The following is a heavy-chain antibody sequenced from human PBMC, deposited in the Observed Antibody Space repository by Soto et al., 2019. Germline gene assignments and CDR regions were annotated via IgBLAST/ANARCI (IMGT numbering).Heavy chain of an antibody. CDR1: GFTFSSYW. Sequence: GESLRLSCAASGFTFSSYWMSWVRQAPGKGLEWVANIKQDGSEKYYVDSVKGRFTISRDNAKNSLYLQMNSLRAEDTAVYYCARDDLTAMVDYWGQGTLVTVSS. V-gene: IGHV3-7*01. J-gene: IGHJ4*02. D-gene: IGHD5-18*01. CDR3: ARDDLTAMVDY. CDR2: IKQDGSEK.